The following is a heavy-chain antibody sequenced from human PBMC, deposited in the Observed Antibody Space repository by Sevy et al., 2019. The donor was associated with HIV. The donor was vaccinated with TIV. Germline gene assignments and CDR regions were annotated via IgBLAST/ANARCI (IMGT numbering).Heavy chain of an antibody. D-gene: IGHD2-2*01. J-gene: IGHJ4*02. V-gene: IGHV1-18*01. CDR3: ARALPLGYCSSTSGYAATEIFDY. Sequence: ASVKVSCKASGYTFTSYGISLVRQAPGQGLEWMGWISAYNGNTNYAQKLQGRVTMTTATSTSTAYMELRSLRSDDTAVYYCARALPLGYCSSTSGYAATEIFDYWGQGTLVTVSS. CDR2: ISAYNGNT. CDR1: GYTFTSYG.